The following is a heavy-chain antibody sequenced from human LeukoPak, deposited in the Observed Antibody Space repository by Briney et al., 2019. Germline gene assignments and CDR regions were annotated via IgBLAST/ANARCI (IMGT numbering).Heavy chain of an antibody. CDR2: IIPIFGTA. D-gene: IGHD6-19*01. J-gene: IGHJ3*02. CDR3: ASASSSGWTTDAFDI. Sequence: SVKVSCKASGGTYSSYAISWVRQAPGQGLEWMGGIIPIFGTANYAQKFQGRVTITADESTSTAYMELSSLRSEDTAVYYCASASSSGWTTDAFDIWGQGTMVTVSS. V-gene: IGHV1-69*13. CDR1: GGTYSSYA.